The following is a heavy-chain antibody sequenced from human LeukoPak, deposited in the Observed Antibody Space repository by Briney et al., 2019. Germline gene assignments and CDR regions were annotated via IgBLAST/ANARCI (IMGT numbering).Heavy chain of an antibody. CDR2: IYYSGST. CDR1: GGSISSNDYY. J-gene: IGHJ4*02. CDR3: ARHRGSSSLFDY. Sequence: LETLSLTCTVSGGSISSNDYYWDWIRQPPGMGLEYIGSIYYSGSTYYNPSLKSRVTISVDTSKNQFSLKLSSVTAADTAVYYCARHRGSSSLFDYWGQGTLVTVSS. V-gene: IGHV4-39*01. D-gene: IGHD6-6*01.